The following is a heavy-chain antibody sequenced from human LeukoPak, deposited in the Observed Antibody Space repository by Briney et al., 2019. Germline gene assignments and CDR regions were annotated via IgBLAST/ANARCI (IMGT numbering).Heavy chain of an antibody. V-gene: IGHV3-43*02. CDR3: AKDTRNAVVSRGYGIDV. Sequence: GGSLRLSCATSGFTFDDFAMRWVRQPPGKGLEWVSLISGDGISIYNADSVKGRFIISRDNNNSSLYLEMNSLRTEDTAFYYCAKDTRNAVVSRGYGIDVWGQGTPVTVSS. CDR2: ISGDGISI. J-gene: IGHJ6*02. D-gene: IGHD2-15*01. CDR1: GFTFDDFA.